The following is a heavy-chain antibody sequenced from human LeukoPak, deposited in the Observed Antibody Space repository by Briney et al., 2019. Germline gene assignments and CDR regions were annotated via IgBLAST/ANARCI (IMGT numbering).Heavy chain of an antibody. CDR2: MNPNSGKT. CDR1: GYTFTGYY. CDR3: ARWLTGYSNLDY. D-gene: IGHD3-9*01. Sequence: ASVKVSCKASGYTFTGYYMHWVRQAPGQGLEWMGWMNPNSGKTGYAQKFQGRVTITRNTSISTAYMELSSLRSEDTAVYYCARWLTGYSNLDYWGQGALVTVSS. J-gene: IGHJ4*02. V-gene: IGHV1-8*03.